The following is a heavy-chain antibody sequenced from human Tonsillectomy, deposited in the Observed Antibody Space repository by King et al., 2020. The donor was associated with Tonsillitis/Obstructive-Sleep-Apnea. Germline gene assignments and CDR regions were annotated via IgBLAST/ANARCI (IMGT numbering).Heavy chain of an antibody. Sequence: VQLQESGPGLVKASETLSLTCSVSGGSFRGSYWNWLRQTPGKALEWIGNIYYSGSTNYSPSLKSRVTISVDTSKNQFSLRLTPVIAADAAVYYCASAPNLYYFDFWGQGTLVTVSS. CDR2: IYYSGST. CDR1: GGSFRGSY. V-gene: IGHV4-59*01. J-gene: IGHJ4*02. CDR3: ASAPNLYYFDF.